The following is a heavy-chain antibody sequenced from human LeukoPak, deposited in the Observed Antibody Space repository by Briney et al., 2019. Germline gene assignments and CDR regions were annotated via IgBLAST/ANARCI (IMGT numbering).Heavy chain of an antibody. J-gene: IGHJ2*01. V-gene: IGHV1-18*01. Sequence: ASVKVSCKASGYTFTSYGISWVRQAPGQGLEWMGWISAYNGNTNYAQKLQGRVTMTTDTSTSTAYMELRSLRSDDTAVYYCARDQVGATALIRYFDLWGRGTLVTVSS. CDR2: ISAYNGNT. D-gene: IGHD1-26*01. CDR3: ARDQVGATALIRYFDL. CDR1: GYTFTSYG.